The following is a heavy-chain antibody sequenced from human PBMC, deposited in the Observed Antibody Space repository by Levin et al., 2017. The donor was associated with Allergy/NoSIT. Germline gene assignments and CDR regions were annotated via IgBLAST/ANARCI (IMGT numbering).Heavy chain of an antibody. J-gene: IGHJ4*02. V-gene: IGHV2-5*02. Sequence: ESGPTLVKPTQTLTLTCTFSGFSPTNAVGVEWIRQPPGKALEWLALIYWDGEEHYRPSLRNRLTITKDTSRNQVILTMTNMDPVDSGTYFWAHRRHPGAAPDHWGQGTLVTVSS. D-gene: IGHD6-13*01. CDR1: GFSPTNAVG. CDR2: IYWDGEE. CDR3: AHRRHPGAAPDH.